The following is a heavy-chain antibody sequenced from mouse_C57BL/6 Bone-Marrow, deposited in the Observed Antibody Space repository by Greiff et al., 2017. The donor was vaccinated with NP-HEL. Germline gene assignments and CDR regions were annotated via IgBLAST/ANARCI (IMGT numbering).Heavy chain of an antibody. CDR1: GYTFTGYW. CDR3: ASGPYFYGSSYYAMDY. CDR2: ILPGSGST. Sequence: QVQLQQSGAELMKPGASVKLSCKATGYTFTGYWIEWVKQRPGHGLEWIGEILPGSGSTNYNEKFKGKATFTADTSSNTAYMQLSSLTTEDSAIYYCASGPYFYGSSYYAMDYWGQGTSVTVSS. V-gene: IGHV1-9*01. J-gene: IGHJ4*01. D-gene: IGHD1-1*01.